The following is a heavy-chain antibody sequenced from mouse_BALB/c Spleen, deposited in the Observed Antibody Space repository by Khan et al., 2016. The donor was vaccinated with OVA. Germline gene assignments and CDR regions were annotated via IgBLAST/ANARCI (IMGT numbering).Heavy chain of an antibody. D-gene: IGHD1-1*01. CDR1: GFSLSSNG. CDR3: AKFTPDYYSMDY. Sequence: QVQLKQSGPGLVAPSQSLSITCTVSGFSLSSNGVSWVRQPPGKGLEWLGVIWGDGSTNYHSTLKSRLIISKDNSKSQVFLKLNSLQTDDTATYYCAKFTPDYYSMDYWGQGTSVTVSS. V-gene: IGHV2-3*01. J-gene: IGHJ4*01. CDR2: IWGDGST.